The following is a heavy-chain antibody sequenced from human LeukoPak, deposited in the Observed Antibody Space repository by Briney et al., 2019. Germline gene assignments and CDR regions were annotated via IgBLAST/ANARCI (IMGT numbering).Heavy chain of an antibody. CDR2: ISGSGGST. J-gene: IGHJ4*02. D-gene: IGHD3-22*01. Sequence: GASLRLSCAASGFTFGSYAMSWVRQAPGKGLEWVSAISGSGGSTYYADSVKGRFTISRDNSKNTLYLQMNSLRAEDTAVYYCAKDLTMIAVVTTTSRGDYWGQGTLVTVSS. V-gene: IGHV3-23*01. CDR1: GFTFGSYA. CDR3: AKDLTMIAVVTTTSRGDY.